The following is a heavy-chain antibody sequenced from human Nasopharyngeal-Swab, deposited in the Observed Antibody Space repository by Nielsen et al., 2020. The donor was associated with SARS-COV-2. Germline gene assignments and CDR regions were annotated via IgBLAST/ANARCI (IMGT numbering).Heavy chain of an antibody. CDR3: ARLYCSGGSCYSSGGDDY. D-gene: IGHD2-15*01. CDR2: INPNSGGT. Sequence: ASVKVSCKASGYTFTSYAMHWVRQAPGQRLEWMGRINPNSGGTNYAQKFQGRVTMTRDTSISTAYMELSRLRSDDTAVYYCARLYCSGGSCYSSGGDDYWGQGTLVTVSS. J-gene: IGHJ4*02. V-gene: IGHV1-2*06. CDR1: GYTFTSYA.